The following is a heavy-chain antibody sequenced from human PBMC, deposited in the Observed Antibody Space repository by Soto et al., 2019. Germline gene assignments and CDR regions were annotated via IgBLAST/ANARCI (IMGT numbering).Heavy chain of an antibody. CDR1: GGTFSSYA. J-gene: IGHJ6*02. CDR2: IIPIFGTA. CDR3: ARVGGYCSSTSCSDEYYYYGMDV. D-gene: IGHD2-2*03. Sequence: QVQLVQSGAEVKKPGSSVTVYCKASGGTFSSYAISWVRQAPGQGLEWMGGIIPIFGTANYAQKFQGRVTITANESTSTAYMELSSLRSEDTAVYYCARVGGYCSSTSCSDEYYYYGMDVWGQGTTVTVSS. V-gene: IGHV1-69*01.